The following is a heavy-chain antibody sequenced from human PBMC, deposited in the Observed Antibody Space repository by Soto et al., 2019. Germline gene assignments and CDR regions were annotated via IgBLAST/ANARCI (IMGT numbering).Heavy chain of an antibody. Sequence: GCMSPSSAVSGFFLSSYSMGWVRHVEETLLGWDSAIIGSGGSTNYAHTVQGRFTISRDMSKSTLYMQLNSLRAEDTAVYYCAKVRSNGRYVYCFDLDALDIWGQGTMVTVSS. CDR1: GFFLSSYS. CDR2: IIGSGGST. CDR3: AKVRSNGRYVYCFDLDALDI. D-gene: IGHD2-15*01. V-gene: IGHV3-23*01. J-gene: IGHJ3*02.